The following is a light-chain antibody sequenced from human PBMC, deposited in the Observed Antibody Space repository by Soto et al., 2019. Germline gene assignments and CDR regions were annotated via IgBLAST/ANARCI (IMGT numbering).Light chain of an antibody. Sequence: QSALTQPPSASGSPGQSVTISCTGTSSDVGGYNYVSWFQQLPGSVPKLVIYEVTGRPSGTSDRFSGSKSGNTASLTISGLQPEDEADYYCISCTSVNTRCVFGSGTKLTVL. CDR1: SSDVGGYNY. V-gene: IGLV2-14*01. J-gene: IGLJ1*01. CDR2: EVT. CDR3: ISCTSVNTRCV.